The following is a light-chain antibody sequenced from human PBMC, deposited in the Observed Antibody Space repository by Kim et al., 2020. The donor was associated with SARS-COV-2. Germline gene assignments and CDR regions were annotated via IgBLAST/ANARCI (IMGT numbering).Light chain of an antibody. Sequence: IQLTQSPSILSASVGDRVTITCRASQGISNYLAWYQQRPGKDPKVLIYDPSTLQSGVPSRFSGSGSGTEFTLTINSLHPDDFATYSCQQFYVYPTTVGQGTKVDIK. V-gene: IGKV1-9*01. CDR1: QGISNY. CDR3: QQFYVYPTT. CDR2: DPS. J-gene: IGKJ3*01.